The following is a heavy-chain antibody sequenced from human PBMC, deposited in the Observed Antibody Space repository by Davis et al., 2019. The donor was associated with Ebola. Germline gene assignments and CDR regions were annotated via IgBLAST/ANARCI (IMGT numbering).Heavy chain of an antibody. CDR3: ARGRYNWNAGAFDP. J-gene: IGHJ5*02. Sequence: ASVKVSCKASGYTFTGYYMHWVRQAPGQGLEWMGWINPNSGGTNYAQKFQGWVTMTRDTSASTAYMELSSLRSEDTAVYYCARGRYNWNAGAFDPWGQGTLVTVSS. D-gene: IGHD1-20*01. CDR2: INPNSGGT. V-gene: IGHV1-2*04. CDR1: GYTFTGYY.